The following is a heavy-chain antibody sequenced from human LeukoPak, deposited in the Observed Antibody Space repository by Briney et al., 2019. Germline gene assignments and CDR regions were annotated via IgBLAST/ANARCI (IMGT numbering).Heavy chain of an antibody. Sequence: PGRSLRLSCAASGFTFSNYEMNWVRRAPGKGLEWVSYISSRGTTIYYADSVKGRFTISRDNARNSLYLQMNSLRAEDTAVYYCARQRFFGDYAGDFWGQGTLVTVSS. CDR2: ISSRGTTI. CDR1: GFTFSNYE. V-gene: IGHV3-48*03. CDR3: ARQRFFGDYAGDF. J-gene: IGHJ4*02. D-gene: IGHD4-17*01.